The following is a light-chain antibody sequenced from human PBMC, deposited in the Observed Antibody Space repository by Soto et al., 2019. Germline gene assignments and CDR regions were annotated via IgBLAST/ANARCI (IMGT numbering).Light chain of an antibody. Sequence: QSALTQPRSVSGSPGQSVTISCTGSSSDIGDYDYVSWYQQHPGEAPKLLISDVTKRPSGVPARFSGSKSGNTASLTISGLQPEDEADYSCCSYAGSHTLYVFGTGTKETVL. CDR3: CSYAGSHTLYV. J-gene: IGLJ1*01. CDR1: SSDIGDYDY. V-gene: IGLV2-11*01. CDR2: DVT.